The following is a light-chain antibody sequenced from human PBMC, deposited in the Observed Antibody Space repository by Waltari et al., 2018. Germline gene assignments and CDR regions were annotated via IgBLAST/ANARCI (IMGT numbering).Light chain of an antibody. V-gene: IGKV4-1*01. CDR1: QSLLYTSNDKNY. CDR2: WAS. CDR3: QQYYSRRT. J-gene: IGKJ1*01. Sequence: DIVMTQSPDSLAVSLGERVTINCRSSQSLLYTSNDKNYVAWYQQKPGQPPKLLFYWASTRHSWVPDRFSGSGSATDFTLTISSLQAEDVAVYYCQQYYSRRTFGQGTMVEIK.